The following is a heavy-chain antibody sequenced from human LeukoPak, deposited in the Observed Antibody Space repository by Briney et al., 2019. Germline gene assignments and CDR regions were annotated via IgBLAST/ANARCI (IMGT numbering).Heavy chain of an antibody. CDR3: ARKSPSPNWFDP. J-gene: IGHJ5*02. CDR1: GYSLSSGYW. V-gene: IGHV4-38-2*02. CDR2: IYHSVST. Sequence: SETLSLTCTVSGYSLSSGYWWGWVRQPPGNGLEWIASIYHSVSTYYNPSLKSRVTISVDTSKNQFTLKLSSVTAADTAVYYCARKSPSPNWFDPWGQGTLVTVSS.